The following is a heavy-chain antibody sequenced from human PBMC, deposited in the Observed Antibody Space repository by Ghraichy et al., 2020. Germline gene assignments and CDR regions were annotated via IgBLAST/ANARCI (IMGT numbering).Heavy chain of an antibody. CDR2: TYYRAKWYS. CDR3: ARLSHRNSGKVSELMDV. D-gene: IGHD1-14*01. CDR1: GDSVSSHGGA. J-gene: IGHJ6*02. Sequence: SQTLSLTCVISGDSVSSHGGAWNWIRQSPSRGLEWLGRTYYRAKWYSEYGMSVKGRINITSDTSKNQFSLQLNSVIPADTAVYYCARLSHRNSGKVSELMDVWGPGTTVTVSS. V-gene: IGHV6-1*01.